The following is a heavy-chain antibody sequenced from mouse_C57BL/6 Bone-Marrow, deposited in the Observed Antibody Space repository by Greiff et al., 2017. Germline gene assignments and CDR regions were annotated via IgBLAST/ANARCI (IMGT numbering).Heavy chain of an antibody. Sequence: QVQLQQSGAELVRPGSSVKLSCKASGYTFTSYWMDWVKQRPGQGLEWIGNIYPSDSETHYNQKFKDKATLTVDKSSSTAYMQLSSLTSEDSAVYYCARKSNYAWFAYRGQGTLVTVSA. CDR3: ARKSNYAWFAY. CDR2: IYPSDSET. D-gene: IGHD2-5*01. CDR1: GYTFTSYW. V-gene: IGHV1-61*01. J-gene: IGHJ3*01.